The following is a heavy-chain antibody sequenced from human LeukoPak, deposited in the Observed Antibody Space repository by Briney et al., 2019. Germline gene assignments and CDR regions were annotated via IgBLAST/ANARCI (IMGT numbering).Heavy chain of an antibody. CDR3: ASQGGVGGY. D-gene: IGHD2-8*02. Sequence: RGGSLRLSCAASGFTFSSYTMSWVRQVPGKGLEWVSAIGGSGGSTYYADSVKGRFTISRDNSKNTLSLQMNSLRAEDTALYYCASQGGVGGYWGQGTLVTVSS. CDR1: GFTFSSYT. J-gene: IGHJ4*02. CDR2: IGGSGGST. V-gene: IGHV3-23*01.